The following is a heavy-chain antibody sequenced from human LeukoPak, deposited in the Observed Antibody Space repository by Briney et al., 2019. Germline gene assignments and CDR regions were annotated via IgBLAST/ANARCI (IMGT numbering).Heavy chain of an antibody. Sequence: LSLTCAVSGYSISSGYYMSWIRQAPGKGLEWVSYISSSGSTIYYADSVKGRFTISRDNAKNSLYLQMNSLRAEDTAVYYCARFGSQLLWRWFDPWGQGTLVTVSS. J-gene: IGHJ5*02. CDR2: ISSSGSTI. CDR1: GYSISSGYY. CDR3: ARFGSQLLWRWFDP. V-gene: IGHV3-11*04. D-gene: IGHD2-2*01.